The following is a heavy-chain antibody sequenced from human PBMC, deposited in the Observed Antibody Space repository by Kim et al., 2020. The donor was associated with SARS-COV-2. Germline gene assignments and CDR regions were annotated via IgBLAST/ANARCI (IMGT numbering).Heavy chain of an antibody. CDR2: ST. Sequence: STNSHPSLKSRVTISVDTSKNQFSLKLSSVTAADTAVYYCARRAMTGYYDYWGQGTLVTVSS. V-gene: IGHV4-61*07. CDR3: ARRAMTGYYDY. D-gene: IGHD3-9*01. J-gene: IGHJ4*02.